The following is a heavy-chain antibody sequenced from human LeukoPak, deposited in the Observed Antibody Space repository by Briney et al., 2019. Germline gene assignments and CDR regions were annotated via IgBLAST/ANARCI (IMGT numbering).Heavy chain of an antibody. CDR2: ISSSGSTI. CDR1: GFTFSSYE. Sequence: GGSLRLSCAASGFTFSSYEMNWVRQAPGKGLEWVSYISSSGSTIYYADSVKGRFTISRDNAKNSLYLQMNSLRAEDTAVYYCARGLETISLWSGYYTAGIDYWGQGTLVTVSS. CDR3: ARGLETISLWSGYYTAGIDY. V-gene: IGHV3-48*03. J-gene: IGHJ4*02. D-gene: IGHD3-3*01.